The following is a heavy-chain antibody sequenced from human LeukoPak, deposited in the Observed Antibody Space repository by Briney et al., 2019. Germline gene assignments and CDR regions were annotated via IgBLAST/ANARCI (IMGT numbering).Heavy chain of an antibody. D-gene: IGHD6-6*01. CDR1: GYTFTGYY. CDR2: VNPNTGGT. J-gene: IGHJ4*02. Sequence: ASVKVSCKASGYTFTGYYLHWVRQAPAPGLEWMGGVNPNTGGTNYAQKFHGRVTMTRDTSISTAYMELSSLRSDDTAVYYCSIDLELYSSSFFFDLWGGGTLLGVSS. V-gene: IGHV1-2*02. CDR3: SIDLELYSSSFFFDL.